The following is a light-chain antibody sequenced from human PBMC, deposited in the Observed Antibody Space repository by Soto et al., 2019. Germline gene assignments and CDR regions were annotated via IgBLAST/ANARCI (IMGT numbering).Light chain of an antibody. CDR2: RNN. Sequence: QSALTQPRSVSGSPGQSVTISCTGTSFDVVGTYNSVSWYQQLPGTAPKLLIYRNNQRPSGVPDRFSGSKSGTSASLAISGLRSEDEADYYCAAWDDSLSGHYVFGTGTKVTVL. V-gene: IGLV1-47*01. CDR1: SFDVVGTY. CDR3: AAWDDSLSGHYV. J-gene: IGLJ1*01.